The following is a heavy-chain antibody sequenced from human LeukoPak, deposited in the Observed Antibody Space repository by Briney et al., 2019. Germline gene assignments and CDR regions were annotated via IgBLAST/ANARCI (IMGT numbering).Heavy chain of an antibody. J-gene: IGHJ4*02. CDR2: ISLSSSAI. D-gene: IGHD1-1*01. CDR1: GITFSTYG. Sequence: GGSLRLTCAGSGITFSTYGMNWVRQAPGRGLEWVSYISLSSSAIYYADSVKGRFTISRDNAKNSLFLQMNSLRAEDTAVYYCARGTHYFDYWGQGTLVTVSS. V-gene: IGHV3-48*01. CDR3: ARGTHYFDY.